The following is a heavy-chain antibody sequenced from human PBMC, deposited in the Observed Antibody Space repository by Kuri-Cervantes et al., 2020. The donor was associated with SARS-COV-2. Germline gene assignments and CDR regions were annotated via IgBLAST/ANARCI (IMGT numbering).Heavy chain of an antibody. Sequence: SETLSLTCTVSGGSISSSSYYWGWIRQPPWKGLGWIGSNYYGGITYYNLSLKSRVTISVNTSNNQFSLKLSTLTAADTAVYYCARRGGWYCSSTSCPGYYDYWGQGTLVTVSS. CDR2: NYYGGIT. J-gene: IGHJ4*02. D-gene: IGHD2-2*01. CDR1: GGSISSSSYY. V-gene: IGHV4-39*01. CDR3: ARRGGWYCSSTSCPGYYDY.